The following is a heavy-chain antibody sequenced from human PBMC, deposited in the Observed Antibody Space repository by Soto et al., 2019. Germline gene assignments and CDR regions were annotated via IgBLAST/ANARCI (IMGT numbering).Heavy chain of an antibody. J-gene: IGHJ5*02. D-gene: IGHD5-12*01. Sequence: QVQLQESGPGLVKPSQTLSLTCTVSGGSISSGDYYWSWIRQPPGKGLEWIGYIYYSGSTYYNPSLKSRVTISVDTSKHQFSLKLSSVTAADTAVYYCARVYRGYGRTNWFDPWGQGTLVTVSS. V-gene: IGHV4-30-4*01. CDR1: GGSISSGDYY. CDR3: ARVYRGYGRTNWFDP. CDR2: IYYSGST.